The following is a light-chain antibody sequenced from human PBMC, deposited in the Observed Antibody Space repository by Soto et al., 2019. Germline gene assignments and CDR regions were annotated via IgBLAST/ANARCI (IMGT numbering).Light chain of an antibody. CDR3: GTWDSSLSSWV. CDR2: DNN. V-gene: IGLV1-51*01. CDR1: YSNIGNNY. J-gene: IGLJ3*02. Sequence: QSVLTQPPSVSAAPGQRVTLSCSGSYSNIGNNYVSWYQQFPGTAPKLLIYDNNKRPSGTPDRFSGSKSGTSATLGITGLQTGDEADYYCGTWDSSLSSWVFGGGTKLTVL.